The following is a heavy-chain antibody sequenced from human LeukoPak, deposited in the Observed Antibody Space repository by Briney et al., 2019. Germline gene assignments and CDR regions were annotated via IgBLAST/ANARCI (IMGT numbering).Heavy chain of an antibody. J-gene: IGHJ4*02. D-gene: IGHD5-18*01. CDR3: ARDLDSYGIFDY. CDR2: ISAYNGNT. Sequence: ASVNVSCKASGYTFTSFGISWVRQAPGQGLEWMGWISAYNGNTNYAQKLQGRVTVTTDTSTSTAYMELRSLRSDDTAVYYCARDLDSYGIFDYWGQGTLVTVSS. CDR1: GYTFTSFG. V-gene: IGHV1-18*01.